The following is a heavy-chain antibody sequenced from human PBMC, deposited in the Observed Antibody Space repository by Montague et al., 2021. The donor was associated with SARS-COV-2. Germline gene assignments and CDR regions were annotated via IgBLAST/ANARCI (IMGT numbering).Heavy chain of an antibody. CDR2: IYYSGST. V-gene: IGHV4-59*01. CDR1: GGSISSYY. J-gene: IGHJ6*02. D-gene: IGHD3-22*01. Sequence: SETLSLTCTVSGGSISSYYWSWIRQPPGKGLEWIGYIYYSGSTNYNPSLESRVTISVDTSKNQFSLKLSSVTAADTAVYYCARDSDYYDSSAGYYYGMDVWGQGTTVTVSS. CDR3: ARDSDYYDSSAGYYYGMDV.